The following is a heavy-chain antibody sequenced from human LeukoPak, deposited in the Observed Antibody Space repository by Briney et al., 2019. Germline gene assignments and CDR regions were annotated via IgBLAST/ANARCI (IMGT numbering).Heavy chain of an antibody. CDR2: INQDGSNT. CDR1: GFSFSSHW. J-gene: IGHJ6*03. Sequence: GGSLRLSCAASGFSFSSHWMHWVRQVPGKGLVWVSRINQDGSNTFYADSVKGRFTTSRDNAKNTLYLQMNSLRAEDTAVYYCARGEIDYDSKPSFYYYYMDVWGKGTTVTISS. CDR3: ARGEIDYDSKPSFYYYYMDV. V-gene: IGHV3-74*01. D-gene: IGHD3-22*01.